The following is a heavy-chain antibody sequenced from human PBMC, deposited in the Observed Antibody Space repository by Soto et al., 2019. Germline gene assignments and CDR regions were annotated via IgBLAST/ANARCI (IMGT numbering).Heavy chain of an antibody. Sequence: SETLSLTCAVYGGSFSGYYWSWIRQPPGKGLEWIGEINHSGSTNYNPSLKSRVTISVGTSKNQFSLKLSSVTAADTAVYYCARGPRTIFGVVIHWFDPWGQGTLVTVSS. CDR1: GGSFSGYY. CDR2: INHSGST. CDR3: ARGPRTIFGVVIHWFDP. D-gene: IGHD3-3*01. V-gene: IGHV4-34*01. J-gene: IGHJ5*02.